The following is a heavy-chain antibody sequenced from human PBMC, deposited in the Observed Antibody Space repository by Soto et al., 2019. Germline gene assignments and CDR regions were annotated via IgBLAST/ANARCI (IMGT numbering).Heavy chain of an antibody. D-gene: IGHD2-8*01. V-gene: IGHV1-2*04. J-gene: IGHJ4*02. CDR1: GYAFTGYY. CDR2: INPNSGVT. CDR3: ARAVVPSCSNGVCDYFDY. Sequence: GASVKVSCKASGYAFTGYYIHWVRQAPGQGLEYMGFINPNSGVTDYAQNFQGWVSMTRDTSISTAYMELSSLKSDDTAVYYCARAVVPSCSNGVCDYFDYWGQGTLVTVSS.